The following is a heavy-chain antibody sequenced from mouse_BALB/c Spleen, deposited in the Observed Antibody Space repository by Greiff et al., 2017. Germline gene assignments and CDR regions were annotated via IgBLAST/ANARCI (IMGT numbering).Heavy chain of an antibody. J-gene: IGHJ4*01. D-gene: IGHD2-1*01. CDR2: IDPANGNT. Sequence: VQLKESGAELVKPGASVKLSCTASGFNFKDTYMHWVKQRPEQGLEWIGRIDPANGNTKYDPKFQGKATITADTSSNTAYLQLSSLTSEDTAVYYCAAYGNYAMDYWGQGTSVTVSA. CDR1: GFNFKDTY. CDR3: AAYGNYAMDY. V-gene: IGHV14-3*02.